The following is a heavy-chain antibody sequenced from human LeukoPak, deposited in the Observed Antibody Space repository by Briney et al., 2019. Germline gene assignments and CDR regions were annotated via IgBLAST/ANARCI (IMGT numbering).Heavy chain of an antibody. Sequence: SETLSLTCTVSGYSISSGYYWGWIRQPSGKGLEWIGSIYHSGSTYYNPSLKSRVTISVDTSKNQFSLKLSSVTAADTAVYYCARDPSSGSYPFAFDYWGQGTLVTVSS. V-gene: IGHV4-38-2*02. CDR3: ARDPSSGSYPFAFDY. J-gene: IGHJ4*02. CDR2: IYHSGST. CDR1: GYSISSGYY. D-gene: IGHD1-26*01.